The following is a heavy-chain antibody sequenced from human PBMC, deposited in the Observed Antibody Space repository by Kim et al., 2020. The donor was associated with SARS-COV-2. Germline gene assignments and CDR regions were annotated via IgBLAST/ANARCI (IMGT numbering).Heavy chain of an antibody. Sequence: GGSLRLSCAASGFTFSSYAMSWVRQAPGKGPEWVSLVSGSCGSTSPADSVQVRFAIFIDSSKTTLSLQMNSLRAETTAISYCSKGTSNNWSFFDYLGQGT. D-gene: IGHD1-1*01. CDR3: SKGTSNNWSFFDY. CDR2: VSGSCGST. J-gene: IGHJ4*02. CDR1: GFTFSSYA. V-gene: IGHV3-23*01.